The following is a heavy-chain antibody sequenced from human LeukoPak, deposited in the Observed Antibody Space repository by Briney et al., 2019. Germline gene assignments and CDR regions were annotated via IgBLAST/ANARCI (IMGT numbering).Heavy chain of an antibody. CDR1: GYTFTAHY. Sequence: ASVKVSCKASGYTFTAHYMHWVGQAPGQGLEWMGWIHPNSGGTNYAQKFQGRVTMTRDTSISTAYMELSRLTSDDTAVYFCASVTYSDFSPVYYWGQGTLVTVSS. V-gene: IGHV1-2*02. CDR3: ASVTYSDFSPVYY. D-gene: IGHD3-3*01. CDR2: IHPNSGGT. J-gene: IGHJ4*02.